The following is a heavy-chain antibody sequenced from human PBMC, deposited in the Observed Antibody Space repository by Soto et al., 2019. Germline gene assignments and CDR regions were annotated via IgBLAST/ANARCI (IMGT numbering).Heavy chain of an antibody. Sequence: QEHLVQSGGGVVQPGGSLRLSCDASGFTFSIFGMHWVRQAPGKGLEWVAVLSYDGTYKYYADSVKGRFTISRDNSKKILFLQMNSLRPDDTAVYYCAKDQAQYGSGYFYVMDVWGHGTAVTVSS. CDR2: LSYDGTYK. CDR1: GFTFSIFG. J-gene: IGHJ6*02. V-gene: IGHV3-30*18. D-gene: IGHD3-10*01. CDR3: AKDQAQYGSGYFYVMDV.